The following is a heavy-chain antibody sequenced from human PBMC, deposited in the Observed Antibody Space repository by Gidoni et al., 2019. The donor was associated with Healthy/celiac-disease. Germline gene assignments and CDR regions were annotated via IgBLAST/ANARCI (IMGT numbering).Heavy chain of an antibody. CDR3: ARRRGSGWYLNGFDP. D-gene: IGHD6-19*01. CDR1: GGTISSYY. V-gene: IGHV4-59*08. Sequence: QGQMQESGPGLVKPAETLSLTGTASGGTISSYYWRWIRQPPGKGLEWIGYISYSGSTNYNPSLTSRVTISVDTSKNQFSLKLSSVPAADTAVYYCARRRGSGWYLNGFDPWGQGTLVTVSS. J-gene: IGHJ5*02. CDR2: ISYSGST.